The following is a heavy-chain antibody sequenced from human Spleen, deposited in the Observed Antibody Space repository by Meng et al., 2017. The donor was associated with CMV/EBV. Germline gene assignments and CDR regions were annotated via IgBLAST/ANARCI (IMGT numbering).Heavy chain of an antibody. CDR2: INHSGST. V-gene: IGHV4-34*01. CDR1: GGSFSGYY. D-gene: IGHD5-18*01. Sequence: TCAVYGGSFSGYYWSWIRQPPGKGLEWIGEINHSGSTNYNPSLKSRVTISVDTSKNQFSLKLSSVTAADTAVYYCARGLSKDTASHPAWGQGTLVTVSS. J-gene: IGHJ5*02. CDR3: ARGLSKDTASHPA.